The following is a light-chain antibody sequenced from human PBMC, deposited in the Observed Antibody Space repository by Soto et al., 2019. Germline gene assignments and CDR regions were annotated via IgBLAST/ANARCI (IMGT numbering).Light chain of an antibody. Sequence: EIVLTQSPATLSPFPGERATLSCRASQSVDSKYLAWYQQKPGQAPRLLIYDASNRATGIPARFSGSGSGTDFTLTISSLEPEDFAVYYCQQRSNWPLTWTFGQGTKVDIK. J-gene: IGKJ1*01. CDR3: QQRSNWPLTWT. CDR2: DAS. V-gene: IGKV3-11*01. CDR1: QSVDSKY.